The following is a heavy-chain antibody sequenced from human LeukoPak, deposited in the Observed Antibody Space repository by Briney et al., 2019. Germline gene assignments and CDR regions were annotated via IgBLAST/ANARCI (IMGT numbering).Heavy chain of an antibody. J-gene: IGHJ4*02. CDR1: GGSFSGYY. CDR2: INHSGST. D-gene: IGHD3-10*01. CDR3: ARGPDYYGNGY. Sequence: PSETLSLTCAVYGGSFSGYYWSWIRQPPGKGLEWIGEINHSGSTNYNPSLKSRVTISEDTSKNQFSLKLSSVTAADTAVYYCARGPDYYGNGYWGQGTLVTVSS. V-gene: IGHV4-34*01.